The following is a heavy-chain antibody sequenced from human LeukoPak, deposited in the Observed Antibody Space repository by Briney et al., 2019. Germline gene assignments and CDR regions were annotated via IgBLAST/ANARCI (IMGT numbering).Heavy chain of an antibody. Sequence: QPWGSLRLSCAASGFTFSSYSMSWVRQAPGKGLEGVSYITSSSGTRYYADSVKGRFTVSRDNAKSSLYLQMNSLRDEDTAVYYCTREKWELRYYFDYWGQGTLVSVSS. D-gene: IGHD1-26*01. CDR1: GFTFSSYS. CDR3: TREKWELRYYFDY. J-gene: IGHJ4*02. CDR2: ITSSSGTR. V-gene: IGHV3-48*02.